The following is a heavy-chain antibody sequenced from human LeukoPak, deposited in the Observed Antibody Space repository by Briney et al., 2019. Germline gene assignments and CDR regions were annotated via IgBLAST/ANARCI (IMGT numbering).Heavy chain of an antibody. V-gene: IGHV3-43*02. D-gene: IGHD3-16*02. Sequence: PGGSLRLSCAASGFTFDDYAMHWVRQAPGKGLEWVSLISGDGGSTYYADSVMGRFTISRDNSKNSLYLQVNSLRTEDTALYYCAKDYVWGSYRPPKPLDYWGQGTLVTVSS. CDR1: GFTFDDYA. CDR3: AKDYVWGSYRPPKPLDY. CDR2: ISGDGGST. J-gene: IGHJ4*02.